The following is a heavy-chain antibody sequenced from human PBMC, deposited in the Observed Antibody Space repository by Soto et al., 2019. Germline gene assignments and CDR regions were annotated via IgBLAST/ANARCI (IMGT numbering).Heavy chain of an antibody. CDR2: TYYRSKWYN. J-gene: IGHJ6*02. CDR3: STAGVISSSGLDV. D-gene: IGHD3-10*01. CDR1: GDSVSSNSAA. Sequence: SQSLSLTCVISGDSVSSNSAAWKCIRQSPSRGLEWLGRTYYRSKWYNDYAVSVKSRITINPDTSKNQFSLQLNSVTPEDTAVYYCSTAGVISSSGLDVWGQGTTVTVSS. V-gene: IGHV6-1*01.